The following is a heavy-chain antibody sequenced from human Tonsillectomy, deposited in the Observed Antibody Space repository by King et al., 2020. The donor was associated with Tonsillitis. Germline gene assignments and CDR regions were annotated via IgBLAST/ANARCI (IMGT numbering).Heavy chain of an antibody. V-gene: IGHV5-51*03. CDR2: FYPTDSET. J-gene: IGHJ4*02. CDR1: GYNFTNYW. D-gene: IGHD3-22*01. CDR3: ATRGGYYDREF. Sequence: QLVQSGAEVKKPGESLKISCQSSGYNFTNYWIGWVRQMPGKGLEWMGTFYPTDSETRYSPSFQGQVTISADKSISTAFLQWRSLKASDTAMYYCATRGGYYDREFWGQGTLVTVSS.